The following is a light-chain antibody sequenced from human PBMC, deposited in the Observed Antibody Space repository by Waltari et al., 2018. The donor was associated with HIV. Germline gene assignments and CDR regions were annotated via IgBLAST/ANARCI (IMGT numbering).Light chain of an antibody. CDR2: GNN. J-gene: IGLJ3*02. V-gene: IGLV1-40*01. CDR1: SSNIGARAPFA. CDR3: QSYDTRLSGSV. Sequence: QSVLTQPPSVSGAPGQTVPIPCTGSSSNIGARAPFAVHWYQQLPGTAPKLLIYGNNNRPSGVPDRFSGSKSGASASLAITGLQAEDEADYYCQSYDTRLSGSVFGGGTKLTVL.